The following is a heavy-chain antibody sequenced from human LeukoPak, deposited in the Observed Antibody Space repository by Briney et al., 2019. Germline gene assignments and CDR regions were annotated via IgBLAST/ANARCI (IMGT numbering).Heavy chain of an antibody. Sequence: GGSLRLSCAASGFTFSSYAMSWVRQAPGKGLEWVSAIGGSGGSTYYADSVKGRFTISRDNSKNTLYLQMNSLRAEDTAVYYCAKDGAITMIVVVNTFDYWGQGTLVTVSS. CDR1: GFTFSSYA. V-gene: IGHV3-23*01. CDR2: IGGSGGST. CDR3: AKDGAITMIVVVNTFDY. J-gene: IGHJ4*02. D-gene: IGHD3-22*01.